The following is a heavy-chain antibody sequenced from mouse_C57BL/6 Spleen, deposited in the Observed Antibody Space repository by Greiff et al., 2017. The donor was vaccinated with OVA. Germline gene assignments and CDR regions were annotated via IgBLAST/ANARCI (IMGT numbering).Heavy chain of an antibody. CDR1: GYTFTSYW. J-gene: IGHJ2*01. Sequence: QVQLQQPGAELVLPGASVKLSCKASGYTFTSYWMHWVKQRPGQGLEWIGEIDPSDSYTNYNQKFKGKSTLTVDKSSSTASMRLSSLTSEDSAVYYSARGNTAVFDYWGQGTTLTVSS. D-gene: IGHD5-2*01. V-gene: IGHV1-69*01. CDR2: IDPSDSYT. CDR3: ARGNTAVFDY.